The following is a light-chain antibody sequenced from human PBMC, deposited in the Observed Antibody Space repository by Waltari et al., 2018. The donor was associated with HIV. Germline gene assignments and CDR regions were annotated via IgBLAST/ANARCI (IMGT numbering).Light chain of an antibody. Sequence: QMTQSSSSLSASVGDRVTITCRASQCINSLLHWYQQKPGRAPSLLIFDASSLQRGVPSRFRGNGSGTDFTLTISSLQPEDFAIYFCQQSFILPLTFGGGTRVEIK. CDR1: QCINSL. CDR3: QQSFILPLT. CDR2: DAS. V-gene: IGKV1-39*01. J-gene: IGKJ4*01.